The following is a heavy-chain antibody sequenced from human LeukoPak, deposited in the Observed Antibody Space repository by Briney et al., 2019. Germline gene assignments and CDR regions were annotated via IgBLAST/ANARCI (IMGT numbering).Heavy chain of an antibody. Sequence: GGSLRLSCAASGFTFSSYSMNWVRQAPGKGLEWVANIKQDGSEKYYVDSVKGRFTISRDNAKNSLYLQMNSLRAEDTAVYYCARVDSSSWYTLPHYYFDYWGQGTLVTVSS. CDR2: IKQDGSEK. V-gene: IGHV3-7*01. J-gene: IGHJ4*02. D-gene: IGHD6-13*01. CDR1: GFTFSSYS. CDR3: ARVDSSSWYTLPHYYFDY.